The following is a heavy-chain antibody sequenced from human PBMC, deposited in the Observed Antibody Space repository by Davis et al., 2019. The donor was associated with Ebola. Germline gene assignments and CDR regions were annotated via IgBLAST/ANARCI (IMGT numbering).Heavy chain of an antibody. Sequence: SLKISCAASGFTVSSNYMSWVRQAPGKGLEWVSVTHSGGSTYYADSVKGRFTISRDNSKNTLYLQMNSLIAEDTAVYYCARELITMVRGVITYYYGMDVWGQGTTVTVSS. J-gene: IGHJ6*02. D-gene: IGHD3-10*01. V-gene: IGHV3-66*01. CDR2: THSGGST. CDR3: ARELITMVRGVITYYYGMDV. CDR1: GFTVSSNY.